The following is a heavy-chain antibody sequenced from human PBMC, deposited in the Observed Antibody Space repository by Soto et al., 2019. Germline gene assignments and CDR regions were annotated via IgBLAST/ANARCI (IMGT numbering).Heavy chain of an antibody. V-gene: IGHV1-3*04. Sequence: ASVKVSCKASGYLFSSYSMHWLRQSPGQSLEWMGWINTGNGDTKYSQKFQGRVTITGDTSASTAYMELSSLRSEDTAVYYCARIGRADFWIGYYRFYGVDLWGQGTTVTVSS. CDR2: INTGNGDT. D-gene: IGHD3-3*01. J-gene: IGHJ6*02. CDR3: ARIGRADFWIGYYRFYGVDL. CDR1: GYLFSSYS.